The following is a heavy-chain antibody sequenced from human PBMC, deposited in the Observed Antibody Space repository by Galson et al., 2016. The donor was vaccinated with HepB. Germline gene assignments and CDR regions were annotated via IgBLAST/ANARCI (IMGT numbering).Heavy chain of an antibody. D-gene: IGHD3-10*01. CDR1: GGSISGYY. V-gene: IGHV4-59*08. J-gene: IGHJ5*02. CDR2: MYYIGST. Sequence: SETLSLTCTVSGGSISGYYWSWIRQPPGKGLEWIAYMYYIGSTTHNPSLKSRVTMSVDTYKNQFPLRLSSVTASDTAVFYCARVGRGVNNGPNWFDPCGPGTLVTVSS. CDR3: ARVGRGVNNGPNWFDP.